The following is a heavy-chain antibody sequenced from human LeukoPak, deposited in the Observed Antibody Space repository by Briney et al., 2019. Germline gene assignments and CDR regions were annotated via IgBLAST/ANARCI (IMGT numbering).Heavy chain of an antibody. CDR1: GYIFTDYY. Sequence: ASVKVSCKASGYIFTDYYMHWVRQAPGQGLEWMGWINPNSGGTNYAQKFQGRVTMTRDTSISTAYMELSRLRSDDTAVYYCARDGPCGSTSCYALDYWGQGTLVTVSS. V-gene: IGHV1-2*02. CDR3: ARDGPCGSTSCYALDY. D-gene: IGHD2-2*01. J-gene: IGHJ4*02. CDR2: INPNSGGT.